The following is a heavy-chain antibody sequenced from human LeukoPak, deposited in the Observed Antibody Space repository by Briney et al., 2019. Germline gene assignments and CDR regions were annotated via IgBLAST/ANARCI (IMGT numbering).Heavy chain of an antibody. CDR1: GFTFDDYA. CDR2: ISWNSGSI. CDR3: AKDIVRYCSSTSCYGAFDI. Sequence: GRSLRLSCAASGFTFDDYAMHWVRQAPGKGLEWVSGISWNSGSIGYADSVKGRFTISRDNAKNSLYLQMNSLRAEDTALYYCAKDIVRYCSSTSCYGAFDIWGQGTMVTVSS. V-gene: IGHV3-9*01. J-gene: IGHJ3*02. D-gene: IGHD2-2*01.